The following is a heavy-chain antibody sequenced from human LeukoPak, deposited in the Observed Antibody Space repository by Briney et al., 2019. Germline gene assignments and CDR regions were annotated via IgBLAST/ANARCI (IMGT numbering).Heavy chain of an antibody. CDR3: AKSTDYYDSSGYYFGTNYFDY. Sequence: PRGSLRLSCAASGFTFSSYGMHWVRQAPGKGLKWVAYIRYDGNNKYHADSVKGRFTISRDNSKSTLYLQMNSLRAEDTAVYYCAKSTDYYDSSGYYFGTNYFDYWGQGTLVTVSS. J-gene: IGHJ4*02. CDR1: GFTFSSYG. CDR2: IRYDGNNK. V-gene: IGHV3-30*02. D-gene: IGHD3-22*01.